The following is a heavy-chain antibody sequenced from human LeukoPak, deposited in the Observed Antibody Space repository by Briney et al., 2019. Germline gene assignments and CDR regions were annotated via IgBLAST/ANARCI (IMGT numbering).Heavy chain of an antibody. CDR1: GFTFSSYA. CDR3: AKVGPMVRGVPH. D-gene: IGHD3-10*01. J-gene: IGHJ4*02. Sequence: GGSLRLSCAASGFTFSSYAMTWVRQAPGEGLEWVASIDAGGGDTYHSDSVKGRFTISRDNSMNTLYLQMNSLRAEDTAVYYCAKVGPMVRGVPHWGQGTLVTVSS. V-gene: IGHV3-23*01. CDR2: IDAGGGDT.